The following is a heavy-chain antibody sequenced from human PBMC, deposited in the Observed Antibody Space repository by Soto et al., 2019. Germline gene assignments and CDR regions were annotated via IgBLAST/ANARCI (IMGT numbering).Heavy chain of an antibody. CDR2: IIPIFGTA. CDR3: ARGSSERLGAFDYYYGMDV. D-gene: IGHD3-10*01. V-gene: IGHV1-69*13. CDR1: GGTLSSYA. Sequence: SGKVSCTASGGTLSSYAISWVRQAPGQGLEWMGGIIPIFGTANYAQKFQGRVTITADESTSTAYMELSSLRSEDTAVYYCARGSSERLGAFDYYYGMDVWGQGTTRTVS. J-gene: IGHJ6*02.